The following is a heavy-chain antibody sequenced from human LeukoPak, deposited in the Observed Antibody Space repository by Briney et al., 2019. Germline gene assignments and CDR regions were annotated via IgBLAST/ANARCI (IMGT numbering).Heavy chain of an antibody. V-gene: IGHV3-23*01. J-gene: IGHJ3*01. D-gene: IGHD2-2*01. Sequence: PGGSLRLSCTASGFTFGDYAMSWFRQAPGKGLEWVSGVSGTGENIYYGDSVKGRFTISRDNSRNTLYLQMNSLRVDDMGVYYCVKEPSGANVVPADAFDFWGQGTMVTVSS. CDR1: GFTFGDYA. CDR3: VKEPSGANVVPADAFDF. CDR2: VSGTGENI.